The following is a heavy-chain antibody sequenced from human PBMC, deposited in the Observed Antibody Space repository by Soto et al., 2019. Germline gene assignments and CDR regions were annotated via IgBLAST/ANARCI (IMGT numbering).Heavy chain of an antibody. V-gene: IGHV4-59*08. J-gene: IGHJ6*03. Sequence: PSETLSLTCTVSGGSISSYYWSWIRQPPGKGLEWIGYIYYSGSTNYNPSLKSRVTISVDTSKNQFSLKLSSVTAADTAVYYCARHGTGTTLDYYYYYYMDVWGKGTTVTVSS. CDR3: ARHGTGTTLDYYYYYYMDV. D-gene: IGHD1-7*01. CDR2: IYYSGST. CDR1: GGSISSYY.